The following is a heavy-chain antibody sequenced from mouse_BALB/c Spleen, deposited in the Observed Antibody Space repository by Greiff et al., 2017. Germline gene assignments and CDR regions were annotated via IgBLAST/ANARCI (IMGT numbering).Heavy chain of an antibody. J-gene: IGHJ4*01. CDR1: GFTFSSFG. D-gene: IGHD2-4*01. Sequence: EVQLVESGGGLVQPGGSRKLSCAASGFTFSSFGMHWVRQAPEKGLEWVAYISSGSSTIYYAGTVKGRFTISRDNPKNTLFLQMTSLRSEDTAMYYCARKGSDYDYYAMDYWGQGTSVTVSS. V-gene: IGHV5-17*02. CDR2: ISSGSSTI. CDR3: ARKGSDYDYYAMDY.